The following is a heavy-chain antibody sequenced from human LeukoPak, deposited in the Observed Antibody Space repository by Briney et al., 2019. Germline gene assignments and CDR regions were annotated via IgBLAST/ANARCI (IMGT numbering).Heavy chain of an antibody. CDR1: GFTFSSYA. J-gene: IGHJ4*02. Sequence: GGSLRLSCAASGFTFSSYAMHWVRQAPGKGLEYVSAISSNGGSTYYANSVKGRFTIPRDNSKNTLYLQMNSLRAEDTAVYYCAKSSNFWSGYSDSWGQGTLVSVSS. CDR2: ISSNGGST. D-gene: IGHD3-3*01. V-gene: IGHV3-64D*06. CDR3: AKSSNFWSGYSDS.